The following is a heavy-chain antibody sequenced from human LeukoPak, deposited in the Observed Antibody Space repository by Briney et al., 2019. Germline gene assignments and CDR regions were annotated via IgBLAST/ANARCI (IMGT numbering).Heavy chain of an antibody. Sequence: GGSLRLSCVASGFTFSTYTFNWVRQAPGKDLEWLSYISSGGLTIFYADSVKGRFTISRDNTKNSIYLDMTNLKAEDTAVYYCARDFDYGDYIGFWGQGTLVAVSS. CDR1: GFTFSTYT. D-gene: IGHD4/OR15-4a*01. CDR3: ARDFDYGDYIGF. CDR2: ISSGGLTI. J-gene: IGHJ4*02. V-gene: IGHV3-48*04.